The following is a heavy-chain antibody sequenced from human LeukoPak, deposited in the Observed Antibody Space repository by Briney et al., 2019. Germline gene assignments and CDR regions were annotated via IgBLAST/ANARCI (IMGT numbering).Heavy chain of an antibody. J-gene: IGHJ5*02. CDR2: IKQDGSEK. CDR1: GFTFSSYW. D-gene: IGHD2-15*01. CDR3: ARVVVVVAATWFDP. V-gene: IGHV3-7*03. Sequence: GGSLRLSCAASGFTFSSYWMSWVRQAPGKGLEWVANIKQDGSEKYYVDSVKGRFTISRDNAKNSLYLQMNSLRAEDTAVYYCARVVVVVAATWFDPWGQGTLVTVPS.